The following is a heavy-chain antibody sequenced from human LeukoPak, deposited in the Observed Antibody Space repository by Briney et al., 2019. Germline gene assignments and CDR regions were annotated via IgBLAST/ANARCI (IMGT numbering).Heavy chain of an antibody. CDR2: ISGSGGST. V-gene: IGHV3-23*01. D-gene: IGHD3-10*01. CDR3: AKSEWFGELLDGVDY. J-gene: IGHJ4*02. CDR1: GFTFSSYA. Sequence: GGSLRLSCAASGFTFSSYAMSWVRQAPGKGLEWVSAISGSGGSTYYADSVKGRFTTSRDNSKNTLYLQMNSLRAEDTAVYYCAKSEWFGELLDGVDYWGQGTLVTVSS.